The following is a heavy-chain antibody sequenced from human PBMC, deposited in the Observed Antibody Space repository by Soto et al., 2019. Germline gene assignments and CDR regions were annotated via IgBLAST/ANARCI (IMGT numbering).Heavy chain of an antibody. D-gene: IGHD2-2*02. CDR1: GYTFTSYA. V-gene: IGHV1-3*01. CDR3: ARVVVVPAAIQGDYYYGMDV. Sequence: ASVEVSCKASGYTFTSYAMHWVRQAPGQRLEWMGWINAGNGNTKYSQKFQGRVTITRDTSASTAYMELSSLRSEDTAVYYCARVVVVPAAIQGDYYYGMDVWGQGTTVTVSS. J-gene: IGHJ6*02. CDR2: INAGNGNT.